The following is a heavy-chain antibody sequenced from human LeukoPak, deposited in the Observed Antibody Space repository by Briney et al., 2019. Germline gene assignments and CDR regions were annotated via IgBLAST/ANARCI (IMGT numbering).Heavy chain of an antibody. CDR2: IRYDGSNK. CDR3: ENRPKDGADY. Sequence: GGSLRLSCAASGFTFSSYGMHWVRQAPGKGLEWVAFIRYDGSNKYYADSVKGRFTISRDNSKNTLYLQMNSLRAEDTAVYYCENRPKDGADYWGQGTLVTVSS. D-gene: IGHD1-26*01. V-gene: IGHV3-30*02. CDR1: GFTFSSYG. J-gene: IGHJ4*02.